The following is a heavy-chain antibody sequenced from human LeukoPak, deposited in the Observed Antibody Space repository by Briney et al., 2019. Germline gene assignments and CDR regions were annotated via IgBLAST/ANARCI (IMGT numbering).Heavy chain of an antibody. CDR1: GYSISSGYY. CDR3: ARGVSSTSLDY. D-gene: IGHD2-2*01. V-gene: IGHV4-38-2*02. CDR2: IYHSGST. Sequence: PSDTLSLTCTVSGYSISSGYYWGSIRHPPGKGLEWIGSIYHSGSTYYNPSLKSRVTISVDTSKNQFSLKLSSVTAADTAVHYCARGVSSTSLDYWGQGTLVTVSS. J-gene: IGHJ4*02.